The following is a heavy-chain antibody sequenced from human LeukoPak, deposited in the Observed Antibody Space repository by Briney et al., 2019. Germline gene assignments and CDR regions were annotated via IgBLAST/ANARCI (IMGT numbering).Heavy chain of an antibody. CDR2: ISSSSSTI. CDR3: ARDGKAVAGSAAKVPDY. CDR1: GFTFSTYG. D-gene: IGHD6-19*01. J-gene: IGHJ4*02. V-gene: IGHV3-48*01. Sequence: PGGSLRLSCAASGFTFSTYGMNWVRQAPGKGLEWVSYISSSSSTIYYADSVKGRFTISRDNAKNSLYLQMNSLRAEDTAVYYCARDGKAVAGSAAKVPDYWGQGTLVTVSS.